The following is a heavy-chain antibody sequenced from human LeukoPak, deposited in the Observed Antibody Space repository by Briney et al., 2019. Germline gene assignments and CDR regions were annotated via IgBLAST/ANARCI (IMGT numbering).Heavy chain of an antibody. Sequence: PGRSLRLSCAASGFTFSSYGMHWVRQAPGKGLEWVAVISYDGSNKYYADSVKGRFAISRDNSKNTLYLQMNSLRAEDTAVYYCAKSSGWYFDYWGQGTLVTVSS. D-gene: IGHD6-19*01. CDR3: AKSSGWYFDY. CDR2: ISYDGSNK. V-gene: IGHV3-30*18. CDR1: GFTFSSYG. J-gene: IGHJ4*02.